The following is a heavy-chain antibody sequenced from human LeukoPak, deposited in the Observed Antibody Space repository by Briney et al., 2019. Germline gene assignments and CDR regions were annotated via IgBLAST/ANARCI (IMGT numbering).Heavy chain of an antibody. D-gene: IGHD3-10*01. CDR3: ARVGYGSGSYGAFDI. J-gene: IGHJ3*02. CDR1: GYTFTGYY. CDR2: INPNSGNT. Sequence: GASVKVSCKASGYTFTGYYMHWVRQAPGQGLEWMGWINPNSGNTGYAQKFQGRVTITRNTSISTAYMELSSLRSEDTAVYYCARVGYGSGSYGAFDIWGQGTMVTVSS. V-gene: IGHV1-8*03.